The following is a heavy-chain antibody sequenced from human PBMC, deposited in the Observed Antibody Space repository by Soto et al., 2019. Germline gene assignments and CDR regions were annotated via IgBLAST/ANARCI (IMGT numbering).Heavy chain of an antibody. D-gene: IGHD2-2*01. J-gene: IGHJ6*02. CDR2: IIPIFGRP. V-gene: IGHV1-69*08. CDR1: GGTFSRYS. CDR3: AREDRDRETGLVPAAIDGMDV. Sequence: QVQLVQSGAEVKKPGSSVKVSCKASGGTFSRYSITWVQQAPGHGLEWIGRIIPIFGRPTYAQKFQGRVTIPADESTSTAYMELSSLRSDDTAVYYCAREDRDRETGLVPAAIDGMDVWGQGTTVTVSS.